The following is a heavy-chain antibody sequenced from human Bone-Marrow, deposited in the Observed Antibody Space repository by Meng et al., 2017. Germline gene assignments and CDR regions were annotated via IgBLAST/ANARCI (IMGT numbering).Heavy chain of an antibody. V-gene: IGHV3-30*07. D-gene: IGHD2-15*01. CDR3: AKEGGSGGKWDSGADY. J-gene: IGHJ4*02. CDR2: ISYDGSNK. Sequence: GESLKISCAASGFTFSSYAMHWVRQAPGKGLEWVAVISYDGSNKYYADSVKGRFTISRDNSKNSLYLQMSSLRAEDTAFYYCAKEGGSGGKWDSGADYWGQGTLVTVSS. CDR1: GFTFSSYA.